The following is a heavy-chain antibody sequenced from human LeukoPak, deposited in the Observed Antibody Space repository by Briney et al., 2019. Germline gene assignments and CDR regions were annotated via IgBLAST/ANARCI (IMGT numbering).Heavy chain of an antibody. V-gene: IGHV3-33*01. J-gene: IGHJ4*02. D-gene: IGHD1-26*01. CDR3: ARETRWDRRFDY. CDR2: IWYDGSNK. CDR1: GFTFSSYG. Sequence: GRSLRLSCAASGFTFSSYGMHWVRQAPGKGLEWVAVIWYDGSNKYYADSVKGRFTISRDNSKNTLYLQMNSLRAEDTAVYYCARETRWDRRFDYWGQGTLVTVSS.